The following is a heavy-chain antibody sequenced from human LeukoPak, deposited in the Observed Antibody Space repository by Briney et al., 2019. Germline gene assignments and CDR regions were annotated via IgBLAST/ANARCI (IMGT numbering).Heavy chain of an antibody. CDR3: AREGGRLNYFDY. CDR2: INHSGST. Sequence: SETLSLTCAVYGGSFSGYYWSWIRQPPGKGLEWIGEINHSGSTNYNPSLKSRVTISVDTSKNQFSLKLSSVTAADTAVYYCAREGGRLNYFDYWGQGTLVTVSS. CDR1: GGSFSGYY. V-gene: IGHV4-34*01. D-gene: IGHD3-16*01. J-gene: IGHJ4*02.